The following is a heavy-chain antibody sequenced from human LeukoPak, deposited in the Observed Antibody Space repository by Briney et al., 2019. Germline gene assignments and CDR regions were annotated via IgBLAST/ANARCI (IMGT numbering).Heavy chain of an antibody. Sequence: GGSLRLSCAASGFTFSSYAMNWVRQAPGKGLEWVSSISTNSSYIYYADSVKGRFTISRDNAKNSLYLQMNSLRAEDTAVYYCARDIVVVVAATLDAFDIWGQGTMVTVSS. J-gene: IGHJ3*02. CDR3: ARDIVVVVAATLDAFDI. V-gene: IGHV3-21*01. CDR2: ISTNSSYI. CDR1: GFTFSSYA. D-gene: IGHD2-15*01.